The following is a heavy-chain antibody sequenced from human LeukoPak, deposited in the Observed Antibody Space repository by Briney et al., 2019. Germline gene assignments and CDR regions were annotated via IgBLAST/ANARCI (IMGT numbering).Heavy chain of an antibody. J-gene: IGHJ4*02. V-gene: IGHV4-39*01. CDR3: ARRAKVQLSFDY. Sequence: PSETLSLTCTVSGGSISSSSYYWGWIRRPPGKGLEWIGNIYYSGSTYYNPSLKSRVTISVDTSKNQFSLKLSSVTAADTAVYYCARRAKVQLSFDYWGQGTLVTVSS. D-gene: IGHD5-18*01. CDR1: GGSISSSSYY. CDR2: IYYSGST.